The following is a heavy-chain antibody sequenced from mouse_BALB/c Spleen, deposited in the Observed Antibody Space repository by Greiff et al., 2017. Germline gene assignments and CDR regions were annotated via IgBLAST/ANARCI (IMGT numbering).Heavy chain of an antibody. V-gene: IGHV7-1*02. Sequence: EVKLVESGGGLVQPGGSLRLSCATSGFTFSDFYMEWVRQPPGKRLEWIAASRNKANDYTTEYSASVKGRFIVSRDTSQSILYLQMNALRAEDTAIYYCARGDYYGSDWYFDVWGAGTTVTVSS. CDR2: SRNKANDYTT. D-gene: IGHD1-1*01. CDR3: ARGDYYGSDWYFDV. CDR1: GFTFSDFY. J-gene: IGHJ1*01.